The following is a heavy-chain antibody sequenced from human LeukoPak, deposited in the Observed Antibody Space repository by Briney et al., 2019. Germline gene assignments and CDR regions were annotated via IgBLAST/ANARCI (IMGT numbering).Heavy chain of an antibody. J-gene: IGHJ4*02. CDR3: ARIRYFDSRDNDY. CDR2: ISAYNGNT. D-gene: IGHD3-9*01. Sequence: ASVKVSCKGSGYNFDRYGVNWVRQAPGQGLEWMGWISAYNGNTNYAQKLQGRVTMTTDTSTSTAYMELRSLRSDDTAVYYCARIRYFDSRDNDYWGQGTLVTVSS. V-gene: IGHV1-18*04. CDR1: GYNFDRYG.